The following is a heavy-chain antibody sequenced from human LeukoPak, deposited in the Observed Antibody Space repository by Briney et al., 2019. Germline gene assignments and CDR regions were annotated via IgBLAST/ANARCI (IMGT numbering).Heavy chain of an antibody. CDR1: GFTFSSYA. J-gene: IGHJ4*02. CDR2: ISGSGGST. V-gene: IGHV3-23*01. Sequence: GGSLRLSCAASGFTFSSYAMSWVRQAPGKGLEWVSAISGSGGSTYYADSVKGRFTISRDNAKNSLYLQMNSLRAEDTAVYYCARDFRGLTPPGYTDYWGQGTLVTVSS. CDR3: ARDFRGLTPPGYTDY. D-gene: IGHD4-23*01.